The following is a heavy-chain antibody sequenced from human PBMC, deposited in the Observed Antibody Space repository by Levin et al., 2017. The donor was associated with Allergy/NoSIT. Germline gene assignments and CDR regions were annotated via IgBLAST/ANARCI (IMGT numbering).Heavy chain of an antibody. D-gene: IGHD4-17*01. CDR2: ISSSSSYI. V-gene: IGHV3-21*01. J-gene: IGHJ4*02. Sequence: GGSLRLSCAASGFTFSSYSMNWVRQAPGKGLEWVSSISSSSSYIYYADSVKGRFTISRDNAKNSPYLQMNSLRAEDTAVYYCARDGYGDNVIDYWGQGTLVTVSS. CDR1: GFTFSSYS. CDR3: ARDGYGDNVIDY.